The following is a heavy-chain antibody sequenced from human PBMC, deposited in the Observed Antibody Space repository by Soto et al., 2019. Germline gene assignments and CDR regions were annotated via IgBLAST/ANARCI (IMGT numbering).Heavy chain of an antibody. Sequence: QLQLQESGPGLVKPSETLSLTCTVSGGAISSSSYYWGWIRQPPGKVLEWIGSIYYSGSTYYNLSLRSRVTRPVDPSKNRFSLKLRSLTSSETVVYFWARLVWASGNHGIDVWGQGTIVTVSS. CDR3: ARLVWASGNHGIDV. CDR1: GGAISSSSYY. D-gene: IGHD3-16*01. CDR2: IYYSGST. V-gene: IGHV4-39*01. J-gene: IGHJ6*02.